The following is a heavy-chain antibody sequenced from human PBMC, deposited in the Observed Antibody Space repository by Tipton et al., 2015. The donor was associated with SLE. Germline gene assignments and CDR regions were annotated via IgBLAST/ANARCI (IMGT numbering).Heavy chain of an antibody. CDR2: IRDKTNSYST. CDR1: GFTFSDHY. D-gene: IGHD5-24*01. Sequence: GSLRLSCAASGFTFSDHYMDWVRQAPGKGLAWVGRIRDKTNSYSTEYAASVKGRFTISRDDSKSSLYLQMNSLKTEDTAVYYCARRGLGYNSDYWGQGTLVTVSS. V-gene: IGHV3-72*01. CDR3: ARRGLGYNSDY. J-gene: IGHJ4*02.